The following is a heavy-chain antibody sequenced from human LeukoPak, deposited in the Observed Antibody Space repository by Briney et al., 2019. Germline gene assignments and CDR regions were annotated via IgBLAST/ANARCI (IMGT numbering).Heavy chain of an antibody. CDR3: ARELMVYAKSYFCYMDV. CDR1: GFTFSSYA. D-gene: IGHD2-8*01. Sequence: PGGSLRLSCAASGFTFSSYAMHWVRQAPGKGLEWVAVISYDGSNKYYADSVKGRFTISRDNSKNPLYLQMNSLRAEDTAVYYCARELMVYAKSYFCYMDVWGKGTTVTVSS. J-gene: IGHJ6*03. CDR2: ISYDGSNK. V-gene: IGHV3-30*04.